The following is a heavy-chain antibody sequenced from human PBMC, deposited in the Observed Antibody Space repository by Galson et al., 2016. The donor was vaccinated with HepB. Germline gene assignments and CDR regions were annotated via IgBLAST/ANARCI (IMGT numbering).Heavy chain of an antibody. CDR2: ITWNSRKT. CDR3: AKDRGNLNYYQLYGMDV. J-gene: IGHJ6*02. D-gene: IGHD3-22*01. V-gene: IGHV3-9*01. CDR1: GFIFDDYA. Sequence: LRLSCAASGFIFDDYAMFWVRQVPGKGLEWVSSITWNSRKTDYADSVKGRFTISRDNADNSLHLQMNSLKTEDTALYYCAKDRGNLNYYQLYGMDVWGQGTTVTVSS.